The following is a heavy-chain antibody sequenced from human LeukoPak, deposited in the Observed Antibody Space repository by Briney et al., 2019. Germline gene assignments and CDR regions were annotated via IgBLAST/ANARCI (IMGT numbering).Heavy chain of an antibody. CDR2: ISDSGSAT. J-gene: IGHJ4*02. CDR1: GFTFSNYG. D-gene: IGHD2-21*01. V-gene: IGHV3-23*01. Sequence: GGSLRLSCAASGFTFSNYGMSWVRQAPGKGLEWVSAISDSGSATYYADSVKGRFTISRDNSKNTLHLQMNSLRAEDTAIYYCAKKIFQGWGFYFDYWDQGTLVTVSS. CDR3: AKKIFQGWGFYFDY.